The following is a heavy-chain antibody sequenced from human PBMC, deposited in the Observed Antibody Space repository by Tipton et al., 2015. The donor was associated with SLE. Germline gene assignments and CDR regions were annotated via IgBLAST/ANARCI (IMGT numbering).Heavy chain of an antibody. CDR3: ARVALFPSYMDV. V-gene: IGHV4-61*02. CDR1: GGSISSGNYY. J-gene: IGHJ6*03. CDR2: IYTRGST. D-gene: IGHD3-3*01. Sequence: TLSLTCTVSGGSISSGNYYWTWIRQPAGKGLEWIGRIYTRGSTNYNPSLKSRVTMSVDTSRNQFSLKLSSVTAADTAVYYCARVALFPSYMDVWGKGTTVTVSS.